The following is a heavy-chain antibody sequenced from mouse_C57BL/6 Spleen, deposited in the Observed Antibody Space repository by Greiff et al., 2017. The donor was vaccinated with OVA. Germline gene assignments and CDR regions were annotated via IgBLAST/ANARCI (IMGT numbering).Heavy chain of an antibody. CDR1: GYTFTDYY. CDR3: ARGDSSGCLQSFAY. J-gene: IGHJ3*01. Sequence: VQLVESGAELVRPGASVKLSCKASGYTFTDYYINWVKQRPGQGLEWIARIYPGSGNTYYNEKFKGKATLTAETSSSTAYMQLSSLTSEDSAVYFCARGDSSGCLQSFAYWGQGTLVTVSA. CDR2: IYPGSGNT. V-gene: IGHV1-76*01. D-gene: IGHD3-2*02.